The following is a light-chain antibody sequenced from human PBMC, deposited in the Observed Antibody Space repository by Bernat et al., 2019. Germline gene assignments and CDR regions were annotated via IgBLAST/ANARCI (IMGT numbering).Light chain of an antibody. V-gene: IGKV1-9*01. J-gene: IGKJ5*01. CDR3: QQLDNFPLT. Sequence: DIQLTQSPSFLSAPVGDRVTITCRASQVIGTYLAWYHQKPGKAPHLLIYGASTLQSGVPSRISGSGSGTEFTLTISSLQPEDSATYYCQQLDNFPLTFGQGTRLEIK. CDR1: QVIGTY. CDR2: GAS.